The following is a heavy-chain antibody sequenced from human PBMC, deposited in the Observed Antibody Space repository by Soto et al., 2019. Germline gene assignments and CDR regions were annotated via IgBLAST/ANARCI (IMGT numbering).Heavy chain of an antibody. CDR2: IYYSGST. Sequence: QVQLQESGPGLVKPSQTLSLTCTVSGGSISSGGYYWSWIRQHPGKGLEWIGYIYYSGSTYYNPSLKSRVTISVDTSKNQFSLKLSSVTAADTAVYYCARSILQTPDAFDIWGQGTMDTVSS. D-gene: IGHD2-15*01. J-gene: IGHJ3*02. CDR3: ARSILQTPDAFDI. CDR1: GGSISSGGYY. V-gene: IGHV4-31*03.